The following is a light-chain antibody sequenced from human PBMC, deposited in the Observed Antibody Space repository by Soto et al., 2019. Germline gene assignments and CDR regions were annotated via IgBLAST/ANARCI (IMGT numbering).Light chain of an antibody. CDR3: SSYAGTHVV. Sequence: QSVLTQPPSASGSPRQSVAISCTETSSDVGGYNYVSWYQQHPGKAPKLMIYDVSERPSGVPDRFSGSKSGNTASLTVSGLQAEDEADYFCSSYAGTHVVFGTGTKVTVL. CDR1: SSDVGGYNY. CDR2: DVS. V-gene: IGLV2-8*01. J-gene: IGLJ1*01.